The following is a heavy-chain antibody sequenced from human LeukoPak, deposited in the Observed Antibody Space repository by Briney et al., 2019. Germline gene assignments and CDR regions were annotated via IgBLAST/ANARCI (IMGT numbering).Heavy chain of an antibody. CDR2: ISGSGGST. CDR1: GFTFSRSA. V-gene: IGHV3-23*01. D-gene: IGHD3-10*01. CDR3: SKEGASHYGDQLYCFDY. J-gene: IGHJ4*02. Sequence: GGSLRLSCAPSGFTFSRSALSGVRQAPGRGRECVSDISGSGGSTSDEDSVTGPCTISRDNSNNTLYLQMNSHRAEDTAVYDYSKEGASHYGDQLYCFDYWGQGTLVTVSS.